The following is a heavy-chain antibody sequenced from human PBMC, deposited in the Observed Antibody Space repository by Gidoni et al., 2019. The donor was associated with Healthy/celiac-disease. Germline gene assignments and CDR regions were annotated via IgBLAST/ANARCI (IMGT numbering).Heavy chain of an antibody. CDR1: GYTFTSYA. CDR3: ARVLGGSQTGRYFDY. D-gene: IGHD1-26*01. V-gene: IGHV1-3*01. CDR2: INAGNGNT. J-gene: IGHJ4*02. Sequence: QVQLVQSGAAVKKPGASVKVSCKASGYTFTSYAMHWVRQAPGQRLEWMGWINAGNGNTKYSQKFQGRVTITRDTSASTAYMELSSLRSEDTAVYYCARVLGGSQTGRYFDYWGQGTLVTVSS.